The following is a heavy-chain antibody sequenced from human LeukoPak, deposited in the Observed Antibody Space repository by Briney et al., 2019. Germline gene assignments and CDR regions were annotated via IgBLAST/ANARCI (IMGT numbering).Heavy chain of an antibody. Sequence: ASVKVSCKASGYTFTSYYMHWVRQAPGQGLEWMGIINPSGGSTSYAQKFQGRVTMTRDTSTSTVHMELSSLRSEDTAVYYCARAWDIVVVPAAIWWFDPWGQGTLVTVSS. V-gene: IGHV1-46*03. J-gene: IGHJ5*02. CDR3: ARAWDIVVVPAAIWWFDP. CDR1: GYTFTSYY. CDR2: INPSGGST. D-gene: IGHD2-2*02.